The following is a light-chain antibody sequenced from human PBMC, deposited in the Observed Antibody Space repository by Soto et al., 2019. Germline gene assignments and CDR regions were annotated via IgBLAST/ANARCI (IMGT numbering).Light chain of an antibody. J-gene: IGKJ4*01. CDR3: QQYGSSALT. Sequence: EIVLTQSPGTLSLSPGERATLSCRASQSVSSIYLAWYQQKPGQAPRLLIYGASSRATGIPDRFSGSGSGTDFTLTISRLEPEDVAVYYCQQYGSSALTFGGGTKVEIK. CDR2: GAS. CDR1: QSVSSIY. V-gene: IGKV3-20*01.